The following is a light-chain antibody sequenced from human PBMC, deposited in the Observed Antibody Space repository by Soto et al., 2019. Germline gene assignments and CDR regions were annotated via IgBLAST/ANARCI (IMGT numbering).Light chain of an antibody. V-gene: IGLV2-14*01. Sequence: QSVLTQPASVSGSPGQSITISCTGTSSDVGGYNYVSWYQQHPGKAPKVMIYEVSYRPSGVSNRFSGSKSGNTASLTISGLQAEDEADYYCSSYTISSTVVFGGGTKVTVL. CDR2: EVS. CDR3: SSYTISSTVV. CDR1: SSDVGGYNY. J-gene: IGLJ2*01.